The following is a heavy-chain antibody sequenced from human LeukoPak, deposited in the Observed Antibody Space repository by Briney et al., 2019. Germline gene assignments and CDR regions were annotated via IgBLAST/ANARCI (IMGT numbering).Heavy chain of an antibody. D-gene: IGHD3-10*01. CDR2: IIPIFGTA. Sequence: SVKVSCKASGYTFTSYAISWVRQAPGQGLEWMGGIIPIFGTANYAQKFQGRVTITADESTSTAYMELSSLRSEDTAVYYCARQMVRGVIIFDYWGQGTLVTVSS. CDR3: ARQMVRGVIIFDY. V-gene: IGHV1-69*13. J-gene: IGHJ4*02. CDR1: GYTFTSYA.